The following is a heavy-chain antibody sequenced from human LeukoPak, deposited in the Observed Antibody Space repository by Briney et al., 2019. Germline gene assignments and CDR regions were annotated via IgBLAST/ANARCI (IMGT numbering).Heavy chain of an antibody. CDR1: GYTFTDYF. CDR3: ARDMADYGDCGAFDY. D-gene: IGHD4-17*01. V-gene: IGHV1-2*02. Sequence: GASVKVSCKASGYTFTDYFMNWVRQAPGQGLEWMGWINPNSGGTNYAQKFQGRVTMTRDTSISTAYMELSRLRSDDTAVYYCARDMADYGDCGAFDYWGQGTLVTVSS. CDR2: INPNSGGT. J-gene: IGHJ4*02.